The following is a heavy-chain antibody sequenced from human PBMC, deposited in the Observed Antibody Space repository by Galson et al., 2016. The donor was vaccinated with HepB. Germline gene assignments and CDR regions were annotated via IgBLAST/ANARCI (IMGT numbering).Heavy chain of an antibody. CDR2: IYPGDSDT. CDR1: GYNFTTTYW. D-gene: IGHD5-18*01. Sequence: QSGAEVKKPGESLKISCKASGYNFTTTYWITWVRQMPGKVLEWMGMIYPGDSDTRYSPPFQGQIIISVDKSISTAYLQWSSLKASDTAMYYCAIPLQNSYGLDYWGQGTLVTVSS. V-gene: IGHV5-51*01. CDR3: AIPLQNSYGLDY. J-gene: IGHJ4*02.